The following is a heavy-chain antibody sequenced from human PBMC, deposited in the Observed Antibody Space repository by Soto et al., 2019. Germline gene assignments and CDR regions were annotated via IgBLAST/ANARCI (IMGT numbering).Heavy chain of an antibody. D-gene: IGHD3-22*01. V-gene: IGHV1-69*12. J-gene: IGHJ5*02. Sequence: QDQLVQSGAEVKKPGSSVKVSCKTSGGTFGSYAISWVRQAPGQGLEWMGGIIPIFSTPNYAQKFQDRVTITADESTSTAYMELSSLRSEDTAVYYCARPIQSYFDTSAQSAWFDPWGEGTLVTVSS. CDR2: IIPIFSTP. CDR1: GGTFGSYA. CDR3: ARPIQSYFDTSAQSAWFDP.